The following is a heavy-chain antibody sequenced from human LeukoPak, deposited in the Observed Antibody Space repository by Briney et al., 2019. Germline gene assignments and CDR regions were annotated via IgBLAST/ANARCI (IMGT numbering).Heavy chain of an antibody. CDR3: ARASSSSSFDY. D-gene: IGHD6-6*01. Sequence: ASVTVSCKASGYIFTSYYMHWVRQAPGQGLEWMGIINPSGGSTSYAQKFQGRVTMTRDTSTSTIYMELSSLRSEDTAVYYCARASSSSSFDYWGQGTLVTVSS. V-gene: IGHV1-46*01. J-gene: IGHJ4*02. CDR1: GYIFTSYY. CDR2: INPSGGST.